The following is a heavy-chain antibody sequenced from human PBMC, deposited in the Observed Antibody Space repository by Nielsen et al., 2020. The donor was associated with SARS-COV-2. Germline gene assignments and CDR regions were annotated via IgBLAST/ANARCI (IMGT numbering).Heavy chain of an antibody. Sequence: GGSLRLSCAASGFTFSTYDMHWVRQTPGKGLEWLAFISDGGNNEYYAESVRGRSDISRDNSRNTLYLQMNSLRVEDSALYYCARDPRAYHVPAFYFDSWGQGIQVTVSS. J-gene: IGHJ4*02. CDR1: GFTFSTYD. D-gene: IGHD2-21*01. V-gene: IGHV3-30*03. CDR2: ISDGGNNE. CDR3: ARDPRAYHVPAFYFDS.